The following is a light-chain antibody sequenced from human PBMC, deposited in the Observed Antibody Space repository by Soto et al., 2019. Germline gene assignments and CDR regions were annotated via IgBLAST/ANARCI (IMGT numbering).Light chain of an antibody. CDR3: ASYTYTSPYV. CDR1: SSNIGWNT. V-gene: IGLV1-44*01. Sequence: QSVLTQPPSASGTPGQTVTISCSGGSSNIGWNTVSWYQQYPDTAPKLLIYSNDNRASGVPDRVSGSKSGTSASLAISGLQSEDEADYYCASYTYTSPYVFGIGTKSPS. CDR2: SND. J-gene: IGLJ1*01.